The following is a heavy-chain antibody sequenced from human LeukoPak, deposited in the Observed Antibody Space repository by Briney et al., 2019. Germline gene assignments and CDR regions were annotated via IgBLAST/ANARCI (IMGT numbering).Heavy chain of an antibody. V-gene: IGHV3-48*03. CDR1: GFTFSSYE. CDR3: ARPPYSWLSRVHYFDY. D-gene: IGHD5-18*01. Sequence: GGSLRLSCAASGFTFSSYEMNRVRQAPGKGLEWVSYISSSGSTIYYADSVKGRFTISRDNAKNSLYLQMNSLRAEDTAVYYCARPPYSWLSRVHYFDYWGQGTLVTVSS. J-gene: IGHJ4*02. CDR2: ISSSGSTI.